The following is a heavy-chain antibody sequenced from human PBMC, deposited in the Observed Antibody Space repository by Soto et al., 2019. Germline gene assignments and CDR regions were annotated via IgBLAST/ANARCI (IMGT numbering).Heavy chain of an antibody. CDR3: AKDCYGSGIPGPDY. D-gene: IGHD3-10*01. CDR2: IYYSGST. Sequence: SETLSLTCAVSGGSVSSGSYYWSWIRQPPGKGLEWIGYIYYSGSTNYNPSLKSRVTISVDTSKNQFSLKLSSVTAADTAVYYCAKDCYGSGIPGPDYWGQGTLVTVSS. V-gene: IGHV4-61*01. J-gene: IGHJ4*02. CDR1: GGSVSSGSYY.